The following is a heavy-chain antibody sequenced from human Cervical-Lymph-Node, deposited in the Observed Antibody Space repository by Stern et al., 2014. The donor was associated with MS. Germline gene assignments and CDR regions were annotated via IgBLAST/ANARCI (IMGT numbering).Heavy chain of an antibody. CDR3: ARAFCTGGVCYSFPFYGMDV. J-gene: IGHJ6*02. CDR2: INYNGGST. CDR1: GFIFDDYG. V-gene: IGHV3-20*01. Sequence: EVQLEESGGGVARPGGSLRLSCAASGFIFDDYGMSWVRQVPGKRPEWVSAINYNGGSTDYAASVKGRFTISRDNAKKSLYLRMSSLRVEDTAVYHCARAFCTGGVCYSFPFYGMDVWGQGTTVTVSS. D-gene: IGHD2-8*02.